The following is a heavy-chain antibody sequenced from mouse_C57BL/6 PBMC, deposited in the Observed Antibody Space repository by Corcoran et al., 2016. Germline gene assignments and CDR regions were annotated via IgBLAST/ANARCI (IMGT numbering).Heavy chain of an antibody. D-gene: IGHD2-5*01. CDR2: IFTGSGST. J-gene: IGHJ3*01. CDR1: GYTFTDYN. Sequence: QVQLQQSGPERVKPGASVKISGKAAGYTFTDYNINWVKQRPGQGIEWIGWIFTGSGSTYYNENFKGKDTLTVDKSSSTAYMLLSSLTSEDSAVYFCARSAYYSNYVWFAYWGQGTLVTVSA. V-gene: IGHV1-75*01. CDR3: ARSAYYSNYVWFAY.